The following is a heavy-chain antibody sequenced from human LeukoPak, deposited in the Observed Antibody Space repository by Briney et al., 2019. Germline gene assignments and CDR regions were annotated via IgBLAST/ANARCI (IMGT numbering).Heavy chain of an antibody. V-gene: IGHV3-23*01. CDR3: AKSGLNQLLLEFDY. CDR2: ISGSGGST. Sequence: PGGSLRLSCAASGFTFSSYAMSWVRQAPGKGLEWVSAISGSGGSTYYADSVEGRFTISRDNSKNTLYLQMNSLRAEDTAVYYCAKSGLNQLLLEFDYWGQGTLVTVSS. CDR1: GFTFSSYA. J-gene: IGHJ4*02. D-gene: IGHD2-2*01.